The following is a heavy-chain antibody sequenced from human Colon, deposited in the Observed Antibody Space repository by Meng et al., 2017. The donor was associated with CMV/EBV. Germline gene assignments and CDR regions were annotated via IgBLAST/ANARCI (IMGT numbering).Heavy chain of an antibody. J-gene: IGHJ4*02. D-gene: IGHD3/OR15-3a*01. CDR1: GYTFPINA. CDR3: ARGIPDF. Sequence: QVQLVQSGAEVKKPGASVKVSCKASGYTFPINAINWVRQATGQGLEWMGWMKPNSGDTGYAPNFQGRITMTRNTSINTAYMELRSLTNEDTAIYYCARGIPDFWGQGTLVTVSS. CDR2: MKPNSGDT. V-gene: IGHV1-8*01.